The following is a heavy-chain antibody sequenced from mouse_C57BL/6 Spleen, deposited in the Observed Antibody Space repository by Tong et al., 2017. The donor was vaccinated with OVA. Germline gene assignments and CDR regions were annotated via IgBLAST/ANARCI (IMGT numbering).Heavy chain of an antibody. J-gene: IGHJ2*01. CDR2: INPYNDGT. Sequence: EVQLQQSGPELVKPGASVKMSCKASGYTFTSYVMHWVKQKPGQGLEWIGYINPYNDGTKYNEKFKGKATLTSDKSSRTAYLELSSLTSEDSAVYYCARSGGKGDFDYWGQGTTLTVSS. D-gene: IGHD1-3*01. CDR1: GYTFTSYV. V-gene: IGHV1-14*01. CDR3: ARSGGKGDFDY.